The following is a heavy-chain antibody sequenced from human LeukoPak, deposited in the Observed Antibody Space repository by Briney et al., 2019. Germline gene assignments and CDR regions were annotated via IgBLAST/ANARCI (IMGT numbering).Heavy chain of an antibody. CDR2: IYYSGST. V-gene: IGHV4-39*01. Sequence: SETLSLTCTVSGGSLSSSTYFWGWTRQPPGKGLEWIGSIYYSGSTYYNPSLKSRVTISVDTSKNQFSLKLSSVTAADTAVYYCARGPGYCSGGSCFRNLIGYWGQGTLVTVSS. CDR1: GGSLSSSTYF. J-gene: IGHJ4*02. D-gene: IGHD2-15*01. CDR3: ARGPGYCSGGSCFRNLIGY.